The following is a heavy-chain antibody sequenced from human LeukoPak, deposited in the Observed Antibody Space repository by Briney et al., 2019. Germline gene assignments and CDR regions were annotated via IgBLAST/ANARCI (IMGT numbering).Heavy chain of an antibody. V-gene: IGHV3-7*01. J-gene: IGHJ6*01. D-gene: IGHD5-12*01. CDR2: IKKDGSEK. CDR3: ARSVESGYSFPGSLGSFFYYFHGMDV. Sequence: GSLRLSCAASGFSFSSFWMSWVRQAPGKGLEWVANIKKDGSEKYYVESVKGRFTISRDNAKTSAYLQMNSLRAEDSAVYYCARSVESGYSFPGSLGSFFYYFHGMDVWGQGTTVTVSS. CDR1: GFSFSSFW.